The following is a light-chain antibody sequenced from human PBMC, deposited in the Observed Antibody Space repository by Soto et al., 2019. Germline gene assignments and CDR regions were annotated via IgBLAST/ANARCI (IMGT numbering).Light chain of an antibody. J-gene: IGKJ3*01. Sequence: EIVLTQSPGTLSLSPGERATLSCRASPSVSSSYLAWYQQKPGQAPRLLIYGASSRATGIPDRFSGSGSGTDFTLTISRLEPEDFAVYYCQQYGSSVFTFGPGTKVVIK. CDR3: QQYGSSVFT. V-gene: IGKV3-20*01. CDR2: GAS. CDR1: PSVSSSY.